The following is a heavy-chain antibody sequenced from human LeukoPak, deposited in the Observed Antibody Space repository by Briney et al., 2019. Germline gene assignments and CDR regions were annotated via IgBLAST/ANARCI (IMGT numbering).Heavy chain of an antibody. CDR3: ARVPHNYYDSSGYYEYFQH. J-gene: IGHJ1*01. CDR2: IYYSGST. Sequence: PSQTLSLTCTVSGGSISSGRYYWSWIRQHPGKVLEWIGYIYYSGSTYYNPSLKSRVTISVDTSKNQFSLKLSSVTAADTAVYYCARVPHNYYDSSGYYEYFQHWGQGPLVTVSS. V-gene: IGHV4-31*03. CDR1: GGSISSGRYY. D-gene: IGHD3-22*01.